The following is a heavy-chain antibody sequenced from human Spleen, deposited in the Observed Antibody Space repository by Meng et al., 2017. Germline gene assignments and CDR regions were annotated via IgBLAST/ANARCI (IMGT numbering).Heavy chain of an antibody. CDR1: GDSISSDYF. CDR2: IYHGGST. CDR3: ATTVRN. Sequence: QVQLQESGPGLVKPSQTLSLTCTVSGDSISSDYFWSWIRQPPGKGLEWIGYIYHGGSTDYNPSLRSRVTISVDKSKNQFSLSLTSVTAADTAVYYCATTVRNWGQGTLVTVSS. D-gene: IGHD4-17*01. J-gene: IGHJ4*02. V-gene: IGHV4-30-4*01.